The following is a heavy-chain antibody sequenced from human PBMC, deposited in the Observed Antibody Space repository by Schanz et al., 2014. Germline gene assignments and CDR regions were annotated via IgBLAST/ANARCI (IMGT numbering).Heavy chain of an antibody. CDR1: GYTFTNHY. CDR3: ARENKDYDSILNKFFHYGLDL. CDR2: ISPNSGDT. V-gene: IGHV1-2*06. D-gene: IGHD3-3*02. Sequence: QVLLVQSGPEVKKPGASVKVSCKASGYTFTNHYLHWVRQAPGQGLEWMGRISPNSGDTHSAQKFQGRVTMTWDRSISTANMELSRLRSDDTAVYYCARENKDYDSILNKFFHYGLDLWGQGTTVTVSS. J-gene: IGHJ6*02.